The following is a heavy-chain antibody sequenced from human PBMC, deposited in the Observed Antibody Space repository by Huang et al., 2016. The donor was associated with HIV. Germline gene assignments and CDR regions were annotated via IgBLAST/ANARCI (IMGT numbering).Heavy chain of an antibody. Sequence: QVQLVQSGPEVKRPGASVKVSCKASGYTFGSYGITWGRQAPGQGLEWMGWINPYNGEKKNAQILQGRVTMTTDTATSTAYMELRSLRFDDTAVCYCARDRVGWYHTLDIWGQGTMVSVSS. CDR1: GYTFGSYG. D-gene: IGHD2-15*01. CDR2: INPYNGEK. V-gene: IGHV1-18*01. J-gene: IGHJ3*02. CDR3: ARDRVGWYHTLDI.